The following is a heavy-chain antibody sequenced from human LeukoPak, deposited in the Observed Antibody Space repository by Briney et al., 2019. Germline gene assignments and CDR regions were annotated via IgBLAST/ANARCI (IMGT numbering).Heavy chain of an antibody. CDR1: GGSFSGYY. J-gene: IGHJ4*02. V-gene: IGHV4-34*01. D-gene: IGHD2-2*01. CDR2: INHSGST. CDR3: ASVYCSSTSCYAFDY. Sequence: SETLSLTYAVYGGSFSGYYWSWIRQPPGKGLEWIGEINHSGSTNYNPSLKSRVTISVDTSKNQFSLKLSSVTAADTAVYYCASVYCSSTSCYAFDYWGQGTLVTVSS.